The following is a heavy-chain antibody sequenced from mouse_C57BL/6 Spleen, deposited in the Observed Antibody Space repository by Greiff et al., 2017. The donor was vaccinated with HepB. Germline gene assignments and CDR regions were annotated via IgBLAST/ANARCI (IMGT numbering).Heavy chain of an antibody. CDR1: GYTFTSYW. J-gene: IGHJ4*01. CDR2: IDPSDSYT. V-gene: IGHV1-50*01. D-gene: IGHD2-5*01. Sequence: QVQLQQPGAELVKPGASVKLSCKASGYTFTSYWMQWVKQRPGQGLEWIGEIDPSDSYTNYNQKFKGKATLTVDTSSSTAYMQRSSLTSEDSAVYYGARFYYSNYVYAMDDWGQGTSVTVSS. CDR3: ARFYYSNYVYAMDD.